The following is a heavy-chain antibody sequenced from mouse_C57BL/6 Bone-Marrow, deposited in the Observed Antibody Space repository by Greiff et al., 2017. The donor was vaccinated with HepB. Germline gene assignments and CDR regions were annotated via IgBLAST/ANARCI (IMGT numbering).Heavy chain of an antibody. V-gene: IGHV14-3*01. D-gene: IGHD2-14*01. Sequence: VQLQQSVAELVRPGASVKLSCTASGFNIKNTYMHWVKQRPEQGLEWIGRIDPANGNTKYAPKFQGKATITADTSSNTAYLQLSSLTSEDTAIYYCARARGGVRRGVVFAYWGRGRRGTVSA. CDR2: IDPANGNT. J-gene: IGHJ3*01. CDR1: GFNIKNTY. CDR3: ARARGGVRRGVVFAY.